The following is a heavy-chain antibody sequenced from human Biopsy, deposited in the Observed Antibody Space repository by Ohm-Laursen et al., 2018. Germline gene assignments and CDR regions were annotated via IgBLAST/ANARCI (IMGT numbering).Heavy chain of an antibody. J-gene: IGHJ6*02. CDR2: IIPILGTV. V-gene: IGHV1-69*04. CDR3: ASGDIGGIGLDV. CDR1: GDTFTTSA. D-gene: IGHD3-10*01. Sequence: EASVNVSCNASGDTFTTSAISWVRQVPGQGLDWMGRIIPILGTVDYGQNFQGRVTIRADTSTTFLELTSLRYDDTAVYYCASGDIGGIGLDVWGLGTTVTVSS.